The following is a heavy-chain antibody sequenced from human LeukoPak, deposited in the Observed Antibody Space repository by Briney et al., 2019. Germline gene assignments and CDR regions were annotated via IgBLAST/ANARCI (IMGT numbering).Heavy chain of an antibody. V-gene: IGHV1-2*02. CDR3: ARDPDITIFGVVKGGFDY. CDR2: INPNSGCT. Sequence: ASVKVSCKASGYTFTGYYMHWVRQAPGQGHEWMGWINPNSGCTNYAQKFQGRVTMTRDTSISTAYMELSRLRSDDTAVYYCARDPDITIFGVVKGGFDYWGQGTLVTVSS. CDR1: GYTFTGYY. J-gene: IGHJ4*02. D-gene: IGHD3-3*01.